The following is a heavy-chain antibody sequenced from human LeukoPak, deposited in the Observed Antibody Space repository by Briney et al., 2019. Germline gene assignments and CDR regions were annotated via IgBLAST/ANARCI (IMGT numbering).Heavy chain of an antibody. J-gene: IGHJ5*02. V-gene: IGHV4-34*01. CDR2: INHSGST. CDR1: GGSFSGYY. Sequence: PSETLSLTCAVYGGSFSGYYWSWIRQPPGKGLEWIGEINHSGSTNYNPSLKSRVTISVDTSKNQFSLKLSPVTAADTAVYYCARYWDSSGYSDPWGQGTLVTVSS. D-gene: IGHD3-22*01. CDR3: ARYWDSSGYSDP.